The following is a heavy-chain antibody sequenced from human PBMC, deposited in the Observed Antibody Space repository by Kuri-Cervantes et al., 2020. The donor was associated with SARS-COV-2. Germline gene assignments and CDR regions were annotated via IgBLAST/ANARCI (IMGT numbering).Heavy chain of an antibody. V-gene: IGHV4-39*01. CDR3: ARVAESSYFGWYYYYMDV. CDR2: IYYSGTT. J-gene: IGHJ6*03. Sequence: SETLSLTCTVSGGSISSGDYYWSWIRQPPGKGLEWIGKIYYSGTTYYNPSLKSRVTISVGTSKNQFSLRLRSVTAADTAVYYCARVAESSYFGWYYYYMDVWGEGTTVTVSS. D-gene: IGHD1-26*01. CDR1: GGSISSGDYY.